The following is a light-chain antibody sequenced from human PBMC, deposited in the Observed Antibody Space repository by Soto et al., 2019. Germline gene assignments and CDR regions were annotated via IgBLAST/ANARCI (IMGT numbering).Light chain of an antibody. J-gene: IGKJ5*01. CDR3: QQYNIWPIP. CDR2: RAS. V-gene: IGKV3-15*01. Sequence: EVLMTQSPDTLYVSPGERVTLSCRASQSISDNLAWYQQKPGQGPRLLVYRASTRTLGIPARFSGSESGTEFTLTISSLQSEDFAVYYCQQYNIWPIPFGQGTRLEIK. CDR1: QSISDN.